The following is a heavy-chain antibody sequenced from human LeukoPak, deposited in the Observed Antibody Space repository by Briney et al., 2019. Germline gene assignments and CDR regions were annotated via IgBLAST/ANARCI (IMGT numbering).Heavy chain of an antibody. Sequence: SGTLSLTCAVSGGSISSSNWWSWVRQPAGKGLEWIGEIFHSGSTNYNPSLKSRVTISVDTSKNQFSLKLSSVTAADTAVYYCAREERARTDCSGGSCYQNWFDPWGQGTLVTVSS. CDR3: AREERARTDCSGGSCYQNWFDP. V-gene: IGHV4-4*02. CDR1: GGSISSSNW. D-gene: IGHD2-15*01. J-gene: IGHJ5*02. CDR2: IFHSGST.